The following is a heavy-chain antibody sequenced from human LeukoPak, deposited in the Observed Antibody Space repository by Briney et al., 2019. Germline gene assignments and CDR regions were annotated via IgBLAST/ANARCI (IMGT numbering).Heavy chain of an antibody. CDR2: ISSSGSTI. CDR3: ARDCSGGTCSRALDY. J-gene: IGHJ4*02. D-gene: IGHD2-15*01. CDR1: GFTFSDYY. V-gene: IGHV3-11*01. Sequence: PGGSLRLSCVASGFTFSDYYMSWIRQAPGKGLEWVSYISSSGSTIYYADSVKGRFTISRDNAKNSLYLQMNSLRAEDTAVYYCARDCSGGTCSRALDYWGQGTLVTVSS.